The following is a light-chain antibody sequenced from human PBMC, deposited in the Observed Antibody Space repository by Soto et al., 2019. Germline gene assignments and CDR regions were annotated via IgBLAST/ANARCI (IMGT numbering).Light chain of an antibody. CDR2: GAS. V-gene: IGKV3-20*01. J-gene: IGKJ2*01. CDR1: QSISSSF. CDR3: QQYAYSPRT. Sequence: EIVLTQSPGTLSLSPGERATLSCRASQSISSSFLAWYQQKPGQAPRLLIFGASSRATGIPDRFSGSGSGTDFTLTISRLEPEDFAVYYCQQYAYSPRTFGQGTKLEIK.